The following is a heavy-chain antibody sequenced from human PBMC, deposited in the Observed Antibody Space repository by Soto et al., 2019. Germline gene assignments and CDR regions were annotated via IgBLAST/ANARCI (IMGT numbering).Heavy chain of an antibody. CDR2: ISAHNGNT. Sequence: ASVKVSCKASGYTFTSYGISWVRQAPGQGLEWMGWISAHNGNTNYAQKLQGRVTVTTDTSTSTAYMELRSLRSDDTAVYYCARVRDFWSGHPCDYWGQGTLVTVSS. CDR1: GYTFTSYG. D-gene: IGHD3-3*01. V-gene: IGHV1-18*01. CDR3: ARVRDFWSGHPCDY. J-gene: IGHJ4*02.